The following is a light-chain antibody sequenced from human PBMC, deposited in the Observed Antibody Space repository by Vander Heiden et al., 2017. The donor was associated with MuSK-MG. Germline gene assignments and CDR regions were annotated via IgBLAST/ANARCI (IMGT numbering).Light chain of an antibody. J-gene: IGKJ3*01. CDR1: QSVSSSF. CDR3: QQDGSSPFT. V-gene: IGKV3-20*01. Sequence: STGTLSLSPGERATLSCRASQSVSSSFFAWYQQKPGQAPRLLIYGASSRATGIPDRFSGSGSGTDFTLTISRLEPEDFAVYYCQQDGSSPFTFGHGTKVXIK. CDR2: GAS.